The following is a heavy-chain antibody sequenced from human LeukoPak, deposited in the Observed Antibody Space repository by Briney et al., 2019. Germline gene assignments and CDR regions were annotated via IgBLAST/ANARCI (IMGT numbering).Heavy chain of an antibody. Sequence: GGSLRLSCAASGFTFSSYGMHWVRQAPGKGLEWVAVISYDGSNKYYADSVKGRFTISRDNSKNTLYLQMNSLRAEDTAVYYCAKGEFGVVNANFDYWGQGTLVTVSS. J-gene: IGHJ4*02. CDR2: ISYDGSNK. D-gene: IGHD2-21*01. V-gene: IGHV3-30*18. CDR1: GFTFSSYG. CDR3: AKGEFGVVNANFDY.